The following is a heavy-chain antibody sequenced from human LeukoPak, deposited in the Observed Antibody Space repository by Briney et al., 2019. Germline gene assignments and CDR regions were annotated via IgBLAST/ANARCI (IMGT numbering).Heavy chain of an antibody. CDR3: AREIVVVPLGYYGMDV. D-gene: IGHD3-22*01. Sequence: GGSLRLSCAASGFTFSSYSMTWVRQAPGKGLEWVSSISSSSSYIYYADSVKGRFTISRDNAKNSLYLQMNSLRAEDTAVYYCAREIVVVPLGYYGMDVRGQGTTVTVSS. CDR1: GFTFSSYS. J-gene: IGHJ6*02. CDR2: ISSSSSYI. V-gene: IGHV3-21*01.